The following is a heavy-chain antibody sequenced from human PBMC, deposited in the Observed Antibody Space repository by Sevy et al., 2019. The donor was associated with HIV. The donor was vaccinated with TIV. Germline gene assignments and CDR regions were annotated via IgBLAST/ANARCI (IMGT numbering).Heavy chain of an antibody. CDR1: GYTFTSYD. V-gene: IGHV1-8*01. Sequence: ASVKVSCKASGYTFTSYDINWVRQATGQGLEWMGWMNPNSGNTGYAQKFQGRVTMTRNTSISTAYMELSSLRSEDTAGYYWARASWNARGGEFDYWGQGTLVTVSS. J-gene: IGHJ4*02. CDR3: ARASWNARGGEFDY. D-gene: IGHD1-1*01. CDR2: MNPNSGNT.